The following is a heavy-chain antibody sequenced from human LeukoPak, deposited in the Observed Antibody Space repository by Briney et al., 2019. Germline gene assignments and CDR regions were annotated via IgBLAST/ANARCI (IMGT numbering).Heavy chain of an antibody. CDR3: ARGGGSYYDFWSGYYKGAPFDY. J-gene: IGHJ4*02. CDR2: MNPNSGNT. V-gene: IGHV1-8*01. CDR1: GYTFTNYD. D-gene: IGHD3-3*01. Sequence: ASVKVSCKATGYTFTNYDINWVRQATGQGLEWMGWMNPNSGNTGYAQKFQGRVTMTRNTSISTAYMELSSLRSEDTAVYYCARGGGSYYDFWSGYYKGAPFDYWGQGTLVTVSS.